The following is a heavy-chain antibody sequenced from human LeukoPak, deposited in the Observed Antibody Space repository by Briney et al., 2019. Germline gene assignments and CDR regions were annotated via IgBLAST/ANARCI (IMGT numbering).Heavy chain of an antibody. V-gene: IGHV4-59*01. CDR3: ARTVRQQLES. CDR2: IYYSGST. J-gene: IGHJ4*02. Sequence: SETLSLTCTVSGGSISSYYWSWIRQPPGKGLEWIGYIYYSGSTNYNPSLKSRVTISVDTSKNQFSLKLSSVTAADTAVYYCARTVRQQLESWGQGTLVTVSS. CDR1: GGSISSYY. D-gene: IGHD6-13*01.